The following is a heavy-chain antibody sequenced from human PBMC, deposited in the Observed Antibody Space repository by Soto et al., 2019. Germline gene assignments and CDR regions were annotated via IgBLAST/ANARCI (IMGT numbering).Heavy chain of an antibody. J-gene: IGHJ6*02. V-gene: IGHV1-58*01. CDR1: GISFSNSA. Sequence: SVKVSCKASGISFSNSAVQWVRQARGHRLEWIGWIVVGTGNTNYAQKFQERVTITRDMSTSTAYMELSSLRSDDTAVYYCAGRYCSGGSRYNYYGLDVWGQGTSVTVSS. CDR2: IVVGTGNT. CDR3: AGRYCSGGSRYNYYGLDV. D-gene: IGHD2-15*01.